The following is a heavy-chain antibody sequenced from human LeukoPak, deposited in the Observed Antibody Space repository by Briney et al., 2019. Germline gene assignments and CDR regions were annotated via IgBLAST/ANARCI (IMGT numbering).Heavy chain of an antibody. J-gene: IGHJ6*02. CDR3: ARAGADYYYYYGMDV. Sequence: GGSLRLSCAASGFTVSSNYMSWVRPAPGKGLEWVSVIYSGGSTYYADSVKGRFTISRHNSKNTLYLQMNSLRAEDTAVYYCARAGADYYYYYGMDVWGQGTTVTVSS. V-gene: IGHV3-53*04. CDR2: IYSGGST. CDR1: GFTVSSNY.